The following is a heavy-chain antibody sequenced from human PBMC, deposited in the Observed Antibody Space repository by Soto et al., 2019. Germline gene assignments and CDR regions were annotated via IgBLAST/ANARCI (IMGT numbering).Heavy chain of an antibody. D-gene: IGHD6-19*01. CDR3: ACSSSGWYEKIFDY. Sequence: SETLSLTCTVSGGYISPYFWSWIRQPPGKGLEWIGYIFYSGSTNYNPSLTSRVTISVETSKNQFSLKLSSVTAADTAVYYCACSSSGWYEKIFDYCGQGTLVIGS. CDR2: IFYSGST. V-gene: IGHV4-59*01. J-gene: IGHJ4*02. CDR1: GGYISPYF.